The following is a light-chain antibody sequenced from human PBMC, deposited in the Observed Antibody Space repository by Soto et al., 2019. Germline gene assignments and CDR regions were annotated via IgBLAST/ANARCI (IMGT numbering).Light chain of an antibody. J-gene: IGLJ2*01. V-gene: IGLV2-8*01. Sequence: QAVLTQPPSASGSPGQSVTICCSGTSSDVGAYNYVSWYQQHPGRAPKLMISEVNKRPSGVPDRFSGSKSGNTASLTVSGLQAEDEADYYCCSYGGSNNLIFGGGTKLTVL. CDR2: EVN. CDR3: CSYGGSNNLI. CDR1: SSDVGAYNY.